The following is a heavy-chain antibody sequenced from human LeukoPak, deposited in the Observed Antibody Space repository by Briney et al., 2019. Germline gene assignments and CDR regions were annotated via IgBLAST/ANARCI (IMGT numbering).Heavy chain of an antibody. CDR2: ISSSGSTI. J-gene: IGHJ4*02. D-gene: IGHD3-22*01. CDR3: ARDAYDSSGYSGAVDY. V-gene: IGHV3-48*03. CDR1: GFTFSSYE. Sequence: GGSLRLSCAASGFTFSSYEMNWVRQAPGKGLEWVSYISSSGSTIYYADSVRGRFTISRDNAKNSLYLQMNSLRAEDTAVYYCARDAYDSSGYSGAVDYCGQGTLVTVSS.